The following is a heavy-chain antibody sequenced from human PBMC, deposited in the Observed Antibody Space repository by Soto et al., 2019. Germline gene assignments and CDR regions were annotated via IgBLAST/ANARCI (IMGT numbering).Heavy chain of an antibody. CDR1: GFTFSDSG. V-gene: IGHV3-30*18. CDR2: PSFDGSNE. CDR3: AKSVRYCLGSSCSPEAFNV. D-gene: IGHD2-15*01. Sequence: QVQLVESGGGVVQPGRSLRLSCAASGFTFSDSGMHWVRQPPGKGLEWVAAPSFDGSNEFYADSVKDQFTISRDNSKNTLYLQMNSLKPEDKAVYYCAKSVRYCLGSSCSPEAFNVWGKGTVVSVSS. J-gene: IGHJ3*01.